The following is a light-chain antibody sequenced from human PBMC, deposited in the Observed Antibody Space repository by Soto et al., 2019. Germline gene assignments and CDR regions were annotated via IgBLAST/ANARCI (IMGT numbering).Light chain of an antibody. V-gene: IGKV3-15*01. CDR3: QHYNNWPPWT. J-gene: IGKJ1*01. Sequence: EKGISQSPVTVSVSPGERDTLSCRASQSVRRNRAWYQQKPGQVPRLLIYGASTRATGIPARFSGSGSGTEFTLTISSLQSEDFAVYYCQHYNNWPPWTFGQGTKVEIK. CDR2: GAS. CDR1: QSVRRN.